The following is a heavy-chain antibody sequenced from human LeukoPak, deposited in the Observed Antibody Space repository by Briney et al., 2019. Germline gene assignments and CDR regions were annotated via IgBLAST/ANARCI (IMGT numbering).Heavy chain of an antibody. CDR3: TSLDMTPPQDDAFDI. CDR1: GFTFSDHD. J-gene: IGHJ3*02. D-gene: IGHD3-9*01. Sequence: GGSLRLSCAASGFTFSDHDVDWVRQAPGRGLEWVGRNTNKANSYTTEYAASVKGRFTISRDDSKNSVYLQMNNLKTEHSAVYYCTSLDMTPPQDDAFDIWGQGTMVTVSS. V-gene: IGHV3-72*01. CDR2: NTNKANSYTT.